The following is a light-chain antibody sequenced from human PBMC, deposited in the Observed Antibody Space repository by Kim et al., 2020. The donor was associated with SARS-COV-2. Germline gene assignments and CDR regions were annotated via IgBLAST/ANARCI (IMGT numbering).Light chain of an antibody. J-gene: IGKJ4*01. CDR3: QQLNSYPLT. V-gene: IGKV1-9*01. CDR2: AAS. Sequence: ASVESRVTITRRASQGISSYLAWYQQKPGKAAKLLIYAASTLQSGVPSRFSGSGSGTEFTLTISSLHPEDFATYYCQQLNSYPLTFGGGTKLEI. CDR1: QGISSY.